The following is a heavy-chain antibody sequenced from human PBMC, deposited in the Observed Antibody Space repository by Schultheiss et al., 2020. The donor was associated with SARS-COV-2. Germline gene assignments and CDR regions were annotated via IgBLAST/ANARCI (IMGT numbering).Heavy chain of an antibody. D-gene: IGHD1-26*01. CDR2: ISYDGSNK. CDR1: AFTFSTYA. J-gene: IGHJ4*02. V-gene: IGHV3-30*01. CDR3: ARDLVGASFDY. Sequence: GGSLRLSCAASAFTFSTYAMHWVRQAPGKGLEWVAVISYDGSNKYYADSVKGRFTISRDNSKNTLYLQMNSLRGDDTAVYYCARDLVGASFDYWGQGTLVTVSS.